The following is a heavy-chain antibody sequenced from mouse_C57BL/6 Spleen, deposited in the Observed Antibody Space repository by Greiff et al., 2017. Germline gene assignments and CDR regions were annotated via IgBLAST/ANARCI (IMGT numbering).Heavy chain of an antibody. J-gene: IGHJ3*01. CDR3: ARRIYDGYYGFAY. D-gene: IGHD2-3*01. Sequence: QVQLQQSGPELVKPGASVKISCKASGYAFSSSWMNWVKQRPGKGLEWIGRIYPGDGDTNYNGKFKGKATLTADESSSTAYMQLSSLTSEDSAVYFCARRIYDGYYGFAYWGQGTLVTVSA. CDR1: GYAFSSSW. CDR2: IYPGDGDT. V-gene: IGHV1-82*01.